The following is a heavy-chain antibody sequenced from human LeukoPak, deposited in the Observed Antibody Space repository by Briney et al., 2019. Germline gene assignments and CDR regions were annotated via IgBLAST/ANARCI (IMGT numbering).Heavy chain of an antibody. Sequence: GESLKISCKGSGYSFTSYWIGWVRQMPGKGLEWMGIIYPGDSDTRYGPSFQGQVTISADKSISTAYLQWSSLKASDTAMYYCARQGCSSTSCPRPVDYWGQGTLVTVSS. J-gene: IGHJ4*02. CDR2: IYPGDSDT. V-gene: IGHV5-51*01. CDR3: ARQGCSSTSCPRPVDY. D-gene: IGHD2-2*01. CDR1: GYSFTSYW.